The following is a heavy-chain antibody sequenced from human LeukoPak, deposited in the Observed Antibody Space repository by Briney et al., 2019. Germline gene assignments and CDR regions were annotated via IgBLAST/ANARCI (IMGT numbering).Heavy chain of an antibody. CDR1: GYSFTNYW. Sequence: GESLKISCKGSGYSFTNYWIGWVRQTPGKGLEWMGIIYPGDSETRYSPSFQGQVTISADKSINTAYLQWSSLKASDTAMYYCARRRDYYYYGMDVWGQGTTVTVSS. V-gene: IGHV5-51*01. D-gene: IGHD3-10*01. CDR2: IYPGDSET. J-gene: IGHJ6*02. CDR3: ARRRDYYYYGMDV.